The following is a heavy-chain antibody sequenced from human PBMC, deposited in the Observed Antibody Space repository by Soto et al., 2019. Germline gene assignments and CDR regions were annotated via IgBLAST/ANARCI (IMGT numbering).Heavy chain of an antibody. Sequence: ASVKVSCKVSGYTLTELSMHWVRQAPGKGLEWMGGFDPEDGETIYAQKFQGRVTMTEDTSTDTAYMELSSLRSEDTAVYHCATGYCSSTSCYTYWYFDLWGRGTLVTVSS. CDR1: GYTLTELS. D-gene: IGHD2-2*02. CDR2: FDPEDGET. J-gene: IGHJ2*01. CDR3: ATGYCSSTSCYTYWYFDL. V-gene: IGHV1-24*01.